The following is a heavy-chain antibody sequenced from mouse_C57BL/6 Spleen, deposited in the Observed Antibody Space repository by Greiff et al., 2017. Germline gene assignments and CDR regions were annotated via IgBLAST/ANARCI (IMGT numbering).Heavy chain of an antibody. D-gene: IGHD2-12*01. J-gene: IGHJ3*01. CDR1: GYTFTSYW. Sequence: VQLQQPGAELVKPGASVQMSCKASGYTFTSYWITWVKQRPGQGLEWIGDIYPGSGSTNYNEKFMGKATFSVDRSSSTVYMVLNSLTSEDPAVYYCGRDLYAFAYWGQGTLVTVSA. V-gene: IGHV1-55*01. CDR3: GRDLYAFAY. CDR2: IYPGSGST.